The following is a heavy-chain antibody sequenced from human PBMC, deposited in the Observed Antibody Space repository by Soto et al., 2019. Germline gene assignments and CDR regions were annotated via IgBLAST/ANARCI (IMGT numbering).Heavy chain of an antibody. V-gene: IGHV4-39*01. CDR2: MFYSGLT. CDR1: GYSVTSSDYY. Sequence: SETLSLTCSVSGYSVTSSDYYGAWSRQPPGKGLEWIGSMFYSGLTYYNPSLKSRVTLSVDTSKNQFSVRLNSVTAADTAVYSCAALSVSLSSPYGIHVWGQGTTVTVSS. CDR3: AALSVSLSSPYGIHV. J-gene: IGHJ6*02. D-gene: IGHD2-2*01.